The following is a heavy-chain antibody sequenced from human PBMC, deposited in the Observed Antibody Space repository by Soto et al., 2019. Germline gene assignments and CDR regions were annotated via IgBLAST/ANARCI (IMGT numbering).Heavy chain of an antibody. D-gene: IGHD3-16*01. J-gene: IGHJ4*02. Sequence: EVQLLDSGGGLVQPGGSLRLSCAASGFTFSNYAMTWVRQGPGKGLEWVSGISGSGGRSYYADSVKGRFTISRDNSKSTLYLQMNSLRAEDTAVYYCAKAYFVWSSEQPYYFAYWGQGTLVIVSS. CDR3: AKAYFVWSSEQPYYFAY. CDR2: ISGSGGRS. V-gene: IGHV3-23*01. CDR1: GFTFSNYA.